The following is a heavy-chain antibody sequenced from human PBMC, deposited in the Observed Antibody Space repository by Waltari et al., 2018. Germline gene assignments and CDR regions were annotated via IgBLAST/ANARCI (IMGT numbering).Heavy chain of an antibody. J-gene: IGHJ4*02. CDR1: GFTFSSYS. V-gene: IGHV3-48*01. Sequence: EVQLVESGGGLVQPGGSLRLSCAASGFTFSSYSMNWVRQAPGKGLGWVSYISSSSSTIYYADSVKGRFTISRDNAKNSLYLQMNSLRAEDTAVYYCARISSGWYQTPGHYWGQGTLVTVSS. CDR2: ISSSSSTI. D-gene: IGHD6-19*01. CDR3: ARISSGWYQTPGHY.